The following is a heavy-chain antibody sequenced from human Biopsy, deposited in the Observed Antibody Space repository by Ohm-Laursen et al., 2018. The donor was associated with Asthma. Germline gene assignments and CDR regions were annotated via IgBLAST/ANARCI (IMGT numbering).Heavy chain of an antibody. V-gene: IGHV3-7*01. CDR2: IKHDGSEK. D-gene: IGHD3-3*01. CDR1: GFTFGDYW. J-gene: IGHJ1*01. Sequence: SPRLSCTASGFTFGDYWMSWVRQVPGKGLEWVANIKHDGSEKNHVDSLKGRFTISRDNAKNLLFLQMNSLRAEDTAVYYCARTFHFWSPYHAEHYQPWGQGTLVTVSS. CDR3: ARTFHFWSPYHAEHYQP.